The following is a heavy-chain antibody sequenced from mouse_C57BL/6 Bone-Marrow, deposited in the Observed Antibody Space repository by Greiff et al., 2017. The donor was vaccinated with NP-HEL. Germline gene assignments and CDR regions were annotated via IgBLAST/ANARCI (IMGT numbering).Heavy chain of an antibody. Sequence: EVQGVESGGGLVKPGGSLKLSCAASGFTFSSYAMSWVRQTPEKRLEWVATISDGGSYTYYPDNVKGRFTISRDNAKNNLYLQMSHLKSEDTAMYYCARDRDYSNDWYFDVWGTGTTVTVSS. V-gene: IGHV5-4*01. CDR3: ARDRDYSNDWYFDV. D-gene: IGHD2-5*01. CDR1: GFTFSSYA. J-gene: IGHJ1*03. CDR2: ISDGGSYT.